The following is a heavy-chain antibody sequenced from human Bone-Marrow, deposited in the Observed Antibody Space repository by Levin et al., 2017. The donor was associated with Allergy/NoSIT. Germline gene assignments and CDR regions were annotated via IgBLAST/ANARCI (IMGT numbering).Heavy chain of an antibody. D-gene: IGHD3-3*01. J-gene: IGHJ4*02. Sequence: SCKASGFIFSNFAMNWVRQVPGKGLEWVSQITGSGSTTFYADSVKGRFTISRDNSKSTLFLQGNNLRVEDTAVYYCAKEEDFTTPTTFSVALDYWGQGALVTVSS. CDR3: AKEEDFTTPTTFSVALDY. CDR2: ITGSGSTT. CDR1: GFIFSNFA. V-gene: IGHV3-23*01.